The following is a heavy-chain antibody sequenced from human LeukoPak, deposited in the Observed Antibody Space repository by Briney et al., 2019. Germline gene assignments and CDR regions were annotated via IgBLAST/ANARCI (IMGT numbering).Heavy chain of an antibody. V-gene: IGHV3-48*03. CDR2: ISSSGSTI. Sequence: PGGSLRLSCAASGFTFSSYEMNWVRQAPGKGLEWVSYISSSGSTIYYADSVKGRFTISRDDAKNSLYLQMNSLRAEDTAVYYCARGPFSYDFWSGYYDTRYNWFDPWGQGTLVTVSS. CDR1: GFTFSSYE. D-gene: IGHD3-3*01. CDR3: ARGPFSYDFWSGYYDTRYNWFDP. J-gene: IGHJ5*02.